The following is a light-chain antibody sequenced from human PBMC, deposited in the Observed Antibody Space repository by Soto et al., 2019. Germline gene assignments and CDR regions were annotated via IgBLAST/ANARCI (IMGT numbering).Light chain of an antibody. CDR2: AAS. CDR3: QQYYSYPQT. V-gene: IGKV1-9*01. J-gene: IGKJ1*01. Sequence: DIQMTQSPSSLSAPVGDRVTITCRASQGISSYLAWYQQKPGKAPKLLIYAASTLQSGVPSRFSGSGSGTDFTLTISCLQSEDFATYYCQQYYSYPQTFGQGTKVDIK. CDR1: QGISSY.